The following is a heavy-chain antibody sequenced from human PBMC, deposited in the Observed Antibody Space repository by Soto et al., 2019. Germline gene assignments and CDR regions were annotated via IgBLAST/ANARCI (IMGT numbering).Heavy chain of an antibody. V-gene: IGHV1-8*01. CDR3: ARGYSGSYYDYYYGLDV. Sequence: ASVKVSCKASGYTFTSYDINWVRQATGQGLEWMGWMNPNSGNTGYAQKFQGRVTMTRITSTSTAYLELSSLRSEDTAVYYCARGYSGSYYDYYYGLDVWGQGTTVTVSS. J-gene: IGHJ6*02. D-gene: IGHD1-26*01. CDR1: GYTFTSYD. CDR2: MNPNSGNT.